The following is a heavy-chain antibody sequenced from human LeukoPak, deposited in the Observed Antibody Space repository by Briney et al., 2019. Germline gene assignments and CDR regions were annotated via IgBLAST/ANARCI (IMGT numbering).Heavy chain of an antibody. J-gene: IGHJ6*03. V-gene: IGHV1-2*02. CDR2: INPNSGGP. D-gene: IGHD2-8*01. Sequence: GASVKVSCKASGYTFIGHYIHWVRQAPGQGFELMGWINPNSGGPNYAQKFQGRVTMTRDTSISTAYMELSRLRSDDTAVYYCARVGYCTHGVCYSMDVWGKGTTVTVSS. CDR3: ARVGYCTHGVCYSMDV. CDR1: GYTFIGHY.